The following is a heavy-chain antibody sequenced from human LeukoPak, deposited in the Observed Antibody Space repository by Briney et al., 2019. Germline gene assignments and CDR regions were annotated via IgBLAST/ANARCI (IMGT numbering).Heavy chain of an antibody. D-gene: IGHD4-17*01. CDR2: ISGSGGST. J-gene: IGHJ4*02. CDR3: AKDRWPTVRYYFDY. CDR1: GFTFSSYA. V-gene: IGHV3-23*01. Sequence: PGGSLRLSCAASGFTFSSYAMSWVRRAPGKGLEWVSAISGSGGSTYYADSVKGRFTISRDNSKNTLYLQMNSLRAEDTAVHYCAKDRWPTVRYYFDYWGQGTLVTVSS.